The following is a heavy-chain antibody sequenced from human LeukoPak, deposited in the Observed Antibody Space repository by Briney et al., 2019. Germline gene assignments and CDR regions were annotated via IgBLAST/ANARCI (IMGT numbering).Heavy chain of an antibody. CDR1: GHTFTSYG. CDR3: AREPIVGATPGMDV. V-gene: IGHV1-18*01. D-gene: IGHD1-26*01. CDR2: ISAYNGNT. Sequence: ASVKVSCKASGHTFTSYGISWVRQAPGQGLEWMGWISAYNGNTNYAQKLQGRVTMTTDTSTSTAYMELRSLRSDDTAVYYCAREPIVGATPGMDVWGQGTTVTVSS. J-gene: IGHJ6*02.